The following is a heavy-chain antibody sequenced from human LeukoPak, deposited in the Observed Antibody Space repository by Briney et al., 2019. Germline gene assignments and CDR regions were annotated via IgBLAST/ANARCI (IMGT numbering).Heavy chain of an antibody. D-gene: IGHD3-22*01. V-gene: IGHV3-30*04. CDR3: ARDGDEDATMIVQSDWFDP. J-gene: IGHJ5*02. CDR2: ISYDGSNK. CDR1: GFTFSSYA. Sequence: GGSLRLSCAASGFTFSSYAMHWVRQAPGKGLEWVAVISYDGSNKYYADSVKGRFTISRDNSKNTLYLQMNSLGAEDTAVYYCARDGDEDATMIVQSDWFDPWGQGTLVTVSS.